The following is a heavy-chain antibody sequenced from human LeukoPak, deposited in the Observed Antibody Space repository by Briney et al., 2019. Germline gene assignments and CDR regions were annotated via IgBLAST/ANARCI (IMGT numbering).Heavy chain of an antibody. D-gene: IGHD3-22*01. V-gene: IGHV3-30-3*01. CDR2: ISYDGSNK. J-gene: IGHJ4*02. CDR3: ARSGYYDSSGYPKLPLDY. Sequence: PGGSLRLSCAASGFTFSSYAMHWVRQAPGKGLEWVAVISYDGSNKYYADSVKGRFTISRDNSKNTLYLQMNSLRAEDTAVYYCARSGYYDSSGYPKLPLDYWGQGTLVTVSS. CDR1: GFTFSSYA.